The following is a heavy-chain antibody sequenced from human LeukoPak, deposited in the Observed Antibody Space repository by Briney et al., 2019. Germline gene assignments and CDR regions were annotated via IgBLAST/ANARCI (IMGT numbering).Heavy chain of an antibody. V-gene: IGHV1-69*04. D-gene: IGHD4-17*01. J-gene: IGHJ3*01. CDR1: GGTFSSYA. Sequence: SVKVSCKASGGTFSSYAISWVRQAPGQGLEWVGRIIPILGVANYAQKFQGRVTITADKSTSTRYMELSSLRAEDTAVCYCERGVHVYGDKGAFDFWGQGTMVTVSS. CDR3: ERGVHVYGDKGAFDF. CDR2: IIPILGVA.